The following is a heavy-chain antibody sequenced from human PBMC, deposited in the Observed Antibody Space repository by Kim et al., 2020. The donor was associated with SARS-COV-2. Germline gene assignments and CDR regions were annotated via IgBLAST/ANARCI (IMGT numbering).Heavy chain of an antibody. Sequence: ASVKVSCKASGYTFTSYGISWVRQAPGQGLEWMGWISAYNGNTNYAQKLQGRVTMTTDTSTSTAYMELRSLRSDDTAVYYCARMVGYCSGGSCDSGWYYYYGMDVWGQGTTVTVS. CDR1: GYTFTSYG. V-gene: IGHV1-18*01. CDR3: ARMVGYCSGGSCDSGWYYYYGMDV. D-gene: IGHD2-15*01. CDR2: ISAYNGNT. J-gene: IGHJ6*02.